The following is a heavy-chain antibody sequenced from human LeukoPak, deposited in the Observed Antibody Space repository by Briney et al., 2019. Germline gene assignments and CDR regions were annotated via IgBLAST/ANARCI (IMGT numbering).Heavy chain of an antibody. CDR1: GGSISSGDYY. D-gene: IGHD3-3*01. CDR2: IYYGGST. V-gene: IGHV4-30-4*08. J-gene: IGHJ4*02. CDR3: ARASPSITIFGVVIRLDY. Sequence: PSETLSLTCTVSGGSISSGDYYWSWIRQPPGKGLEWIGYIYYGGSTYYSPSLKSRVLISVDTSKNQFSLRLTSVTAADTAVYYCARASPSITIFGVVIRLDYWGQGSLVTASS.